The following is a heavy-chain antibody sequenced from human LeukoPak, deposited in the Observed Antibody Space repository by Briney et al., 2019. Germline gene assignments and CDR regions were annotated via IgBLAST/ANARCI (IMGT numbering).Heavy chain of an antibody. D-gene: IGHD3-3*01. CDR1: GGSISSTTDY. V-gene: IGHV4-39*07. Sequence: SETLSLTCTVSGGSISSTTDYWSWIRQPPGKGLEWIGEINHSGSTNYNPSLKSRVTISVDTSKNQFSLKLSSVTAADTAVYYCARGRPGYYDFWGGYSGYLYWGQGTLVTVSS. CDR2: INHSGST. CDR3: ARGRPGYYDFWGGYSGYLY. J-gene: IGHJ4*02.